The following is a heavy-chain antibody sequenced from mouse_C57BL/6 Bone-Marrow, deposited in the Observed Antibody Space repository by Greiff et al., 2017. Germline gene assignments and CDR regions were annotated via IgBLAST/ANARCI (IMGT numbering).Heavy chain of an antibody. CDR2: ISNGGGST. CDR3: AREGGNSYYAMDY. V-gene: IGHV5-12*01. CDR1: GFTFSDYY. D-gene: IGHD2-1*01. Sequence: EVMLVESGGGLVQPGGSLKLSCAASGFTFSDYYMYWVRQTPEKRLEWVAYISNGGGSTYYPDTVKGRFTISRDKAKNPLYLQMSRLKSEDTAMYYCAREGGNSYYAMDYWGQGTSVTVSS. J-gene: IGHJ4*01.